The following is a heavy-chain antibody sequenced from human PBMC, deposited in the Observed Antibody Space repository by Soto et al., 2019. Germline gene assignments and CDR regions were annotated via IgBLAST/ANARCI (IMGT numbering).Heavy chain of an antibody. CDR3: ARASGSPLMVALDY. J-gene: IGHJ4*02. Sequence: QVQLVQSGAEVKKPGASVKVSCKASGYTFTSYGISWVRQAPGQGLEWMGWISAYNGNTNYAQKLQGRVTMTTDPXRSPAYMELRSRRSDDTADYYCARASGSPLMVALDYRGQGTLVTVSS. V-gene: IGHV1-18*01. D-gene: IGHD1-26*01. CDR1: GYTFTSYG. CDR2: ISAYNGNT.